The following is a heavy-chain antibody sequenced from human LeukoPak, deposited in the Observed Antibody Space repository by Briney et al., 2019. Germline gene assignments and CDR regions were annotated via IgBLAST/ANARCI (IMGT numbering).Heavy chain of an antibody. CDR2: IKKKIDGGTT. CDR3: TTARLNLEHADY. Sequence: MPGGSLRLSCAASGFIFSGAWMNWVRQAPGTGLEWVGRIKKKIDGGTTDYAAPVKGRSTISRDDPKNTLYLQMNRLKTEDSAVYYCTTARLNLEHADYWGQGTLVTVSS. CDR1: GFIFSGAW. J-gene: IGHJ4*02. V-gene: IGHV3-15*01. D-gene: IGHD3-3*01.